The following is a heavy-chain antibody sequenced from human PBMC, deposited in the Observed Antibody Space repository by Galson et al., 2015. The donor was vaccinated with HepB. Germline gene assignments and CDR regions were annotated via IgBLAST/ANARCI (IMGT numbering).Heavy chain of an antibody. D-gene: IGHD1-26*01. Sequence: ETLSLTCAVYGGSFSGYYWSWIRQPPGKGLEWIGEINHSGSTNYNPSLKSRVTISVDTSKNQFSLKLSSVTAADTAVYYCARGRSGSYSREGMDVWGQGTTVTVSS. CDR3: ARGRSGSYSREGMDV. J-gene: IGHJ6*02. CDR1: GGSFSGYY. CDR2: INHSGST. V-gene: IGHV4-34*01.